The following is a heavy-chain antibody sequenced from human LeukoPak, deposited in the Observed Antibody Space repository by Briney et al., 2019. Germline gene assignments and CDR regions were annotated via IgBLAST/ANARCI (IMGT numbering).Heavy chain of an antibody. CDR1: GGTFSSYA. Sequence: GASVKVSCKASGGTFSSYAISWVRQAPGQGLEWMGRINPNSGGTNYAQKFQGRVTMTRDTSISTAYMELSRLRSDDTAVYYCARGLRFDDYYYYGMDVWGQGTTVTVSS. D-gene: IGHD5-12*01. CDR3: ARGLRFDDYYYYGMDV. V-gene: IGHV1-2*06. J-gene: IGHJ6*02. CDR2: INPNSGGT.